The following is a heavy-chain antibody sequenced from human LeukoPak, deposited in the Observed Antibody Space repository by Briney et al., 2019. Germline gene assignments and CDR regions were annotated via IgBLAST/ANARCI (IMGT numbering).Heavy chain of an antibody. J-gene: IGHJ4*02. CDR3: ARDPSFDISTGYDY. V-gene: IGHV3-11*04. D-gene: IGHD3-9*01. CDR2: ISSSGSTI. Sequence: GGSLRLSCAASGFTFSDYYMSWIRQAPGKGLEWVSYISSSGSTIYYADSVKGRFTISRDNARNSLYLQMNSLRAEDTAVYYCARDPSFDISTGYDYWGQGTLVTVFS. CDR1: GFTFSDYY.